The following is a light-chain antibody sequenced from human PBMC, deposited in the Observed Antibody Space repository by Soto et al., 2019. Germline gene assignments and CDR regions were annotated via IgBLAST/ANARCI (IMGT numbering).Light chain of an antibody. CDR1: SSDVGSYNI. CDR2: EVN. J-gene: IGLJ1*01. Sequence: ALTQPASVSGSPGQSITISCTGTSSDVGSYNIVSWYQQHPGKAPKLMIYEVNKRPSGVSNRFSGSKSGNTASLTISGLQAEDEADYYCCSYAGSSTSYVFGNGTKVTVL. V-gene: IGLV2-23*02. CDR3: CSYAGSSTSYV.